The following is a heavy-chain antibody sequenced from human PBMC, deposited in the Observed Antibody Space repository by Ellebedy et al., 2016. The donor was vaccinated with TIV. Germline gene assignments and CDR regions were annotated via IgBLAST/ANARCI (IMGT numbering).Heavy chain of an antibody. D-gene: IGHD6-6*01. CDR3: ARDSRPIDD. Sequence: PGGSLRLSCVDSGFTFNNDWMTWVRQAPGKGLEWVANIKPDGSQKYYVDSVKGRFTISRDNAKNSLYLQMSSLRAEDTAVYYCARDSRPIDDWGQGTLVTVSS. CDR1: GFTFNNDW. CDR2: IKPDGSQK. V-gene: IGHV3-7*04. J-gene: IGHJ4*02.